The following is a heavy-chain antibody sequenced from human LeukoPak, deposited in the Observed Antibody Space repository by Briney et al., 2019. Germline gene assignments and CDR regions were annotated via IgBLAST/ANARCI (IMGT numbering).Heavy chain of an antibody. V-gene: IGHV4-4*07. CDR3: AKGGYSSSMDV. Sequence: SETLSLTCTVSGGSISSYYWSWIRQPAGKGLEWIGRIYTSGITNYNPSLKSRVTMSVDTSKKQFSLKLSSVTAADTAVYYCAKGGYSSSMDVWGKGTTVTVSS. D-gene: IGHD6-13*01. CDR2: IYTSGIT. CDR1: GGSISSYY. J-gene: IGHJ6*03.